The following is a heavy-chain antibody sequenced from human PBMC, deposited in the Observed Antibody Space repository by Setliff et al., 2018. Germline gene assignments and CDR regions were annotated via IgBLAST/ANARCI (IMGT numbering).Heavy chain of an antibody. Sequence: SETLSLTCSVSGASISSYYWSWVRQPPGKGLEWIGYTYTSGTTKYNPSLKSRVTISIDTSKSQFSLNLSSVTAADTAVYYCARIAYGSGSYYFDYWGQGTLVTVSS. J-gene: IGHJ4*02. D-gene: IGHD3-10*01. CDR3: ARIAYGSGSYYFDY. V-gene: IGHV4-4*08. CDR1: GASISSYY. CDR2: TYTSGTT.